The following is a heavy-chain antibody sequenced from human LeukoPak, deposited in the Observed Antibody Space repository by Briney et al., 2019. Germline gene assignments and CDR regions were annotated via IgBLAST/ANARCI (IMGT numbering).Heavy chain of an antibody. CDR3: ARDRRLASFDY. V-gene: IGHV3-23*01. J-gene: IGHJ4*02. Sequence: GGSLRLSCAASGFTFSSYAMSWVRQAPGKGLEWVSAISGSGGSTYYADSVKGRFTISRDNSKNTLYLQMNSLRAEDAAIYYCARDRRLASFDYGGQGTLVTVSS. CDR1: GFTFSSYA. D-gene: IGHD6-25*01. CDR2: ISGSGGST.